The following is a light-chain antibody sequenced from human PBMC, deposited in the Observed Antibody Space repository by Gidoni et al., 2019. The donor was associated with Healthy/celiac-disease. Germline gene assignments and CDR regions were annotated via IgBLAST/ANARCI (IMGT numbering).Light chain of an antibody. V-gene: IGLV3-19*01. CDR3: NSRDSSGNRWV. J-gene: IGLJ3*02. Sequence: SSELTQDPAVSVALGQTVRITCQGASLRRYYASWYKQKQGQAPVLVIYGKDNRPSGIPGRCSGSSSGNTASFTITGSQAEVEADYCWNSRDSSGNRWVFGGGTKLTVL. CDR1: SLRRYY. CDR2: GKD.